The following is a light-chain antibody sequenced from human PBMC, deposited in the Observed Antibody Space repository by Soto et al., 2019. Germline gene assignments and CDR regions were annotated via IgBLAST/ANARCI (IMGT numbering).Light chain of an antibody. Sequence: DIQMTQSPSSLSASVGDRVTITCQASQNINNYLNWYQQKPGRAPKLLIYKASTLKSGVPSRFSGSGSGTEFTLTISSLQPDDFATYYCQHYNSYSEAFGQGTKVELK. CDR2: KAS. V-gene: IGKV1-5*03. CDR3: QHYNSYSEA. CDR1: QNINNY. J-gene: IGKJ1*01.